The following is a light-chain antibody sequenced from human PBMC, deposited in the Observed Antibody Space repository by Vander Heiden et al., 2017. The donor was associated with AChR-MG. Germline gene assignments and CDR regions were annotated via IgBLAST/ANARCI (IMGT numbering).Light chain of an antibody. J-gene: IGKJ4*01. CDR1: QGISSA. Sequence: AIQLTPSPSSLSASVGDRVTITCRASQGISSALAWYQQKPGKAPKLLIYDASSLESGVPSRFSGSGSGTDFTLTISSLQPEDFATYYCQQFNNYLLTFGGGTKVEIK. V-gene: IGKV1D-13*01. CDR2: DAS. CDR3: QQFNNYLLT.